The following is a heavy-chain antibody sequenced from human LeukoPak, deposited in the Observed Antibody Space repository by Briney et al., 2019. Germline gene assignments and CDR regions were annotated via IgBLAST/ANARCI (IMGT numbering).Heavy chain of an antibody. Sequence: GGSLRLSCAASGFTFGSCWMNWVRQTPGKGLEWVANINQDGSQKFYVDSVKGRFTISRDNAKNSLYLQMNSLRAEDTAVYYCAREGTYGDYEGWFDPWGQGTLVTVSS. J-gene: IGHJ5*02. V-gene: IGHV3-7*01. CDR1: GFTFGSCW. CDR2: INQDGSQK. D-gene: IGHD4-17*01. CDR3: AREGTYGDYEGWFDP.